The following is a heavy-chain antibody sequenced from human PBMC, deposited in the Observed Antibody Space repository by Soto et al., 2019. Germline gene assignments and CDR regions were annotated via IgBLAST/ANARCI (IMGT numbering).Heavy chain of an antibody. CDR2: MNPNSGNT. V-gene: IGHV1-8*01. D-gene: IGHD4-17*01. CDR1: GYTFTSYD. CDR3: ARPDYGDTRGRGSGFDP. J-gene: IGHJ5*02. Sequence: ASVKVSCKASGYTFTSYDINWVRQATGQGLEWMGWMNPNSGNTGYAQKFQGRVTMTRNTSISTAYMELSSLRSEDTAVYYCARPDYGDTRGRGSGFDPGGQGTWVTVSS.